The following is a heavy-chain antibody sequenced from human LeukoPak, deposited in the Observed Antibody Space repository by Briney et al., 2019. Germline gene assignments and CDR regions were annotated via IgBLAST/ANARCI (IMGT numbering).Heavy chain of an antibody. CDR2: IYSGGST. CDR1: GSTVSSNY. D-gene: IGHD2-21*02. J-gene: IGHJ5*02. Sequence: GGSLRLSCAASGSTVSSNYMSWVRQAPGKGLEWVSVIYSGGSTYYADSVKGRFTISRDNSKNTLYLQMNSLRAEDTAVYYCARWVRGGDLNWFDPWGQGTLVTVSS. CDR3: ARWVRGGDLNWFDP. V-gene: IGHV3-66*02.